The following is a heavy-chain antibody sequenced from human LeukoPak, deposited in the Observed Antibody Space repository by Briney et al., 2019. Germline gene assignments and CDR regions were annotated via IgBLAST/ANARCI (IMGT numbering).Heavy chain of an antibody. D-gene: IGHD4-23*01. V-gene: IGHV3-23*01. CDR2: ISGSGGST. Sequence: GGSLRLSCAASGFTVSSNYMSWVRQAPWKGLEWVSAISGSGGSTYYADSVKGRFTISRDNSKNTLYLQMNSLRAEDTAVYYCANSDYGGDSGWFDPWGQGTLVTVSS. CDR1: GFTVSSNY. J-gene: IGHJ5*02. CDR3: ANSDYGGDSGWFDP.